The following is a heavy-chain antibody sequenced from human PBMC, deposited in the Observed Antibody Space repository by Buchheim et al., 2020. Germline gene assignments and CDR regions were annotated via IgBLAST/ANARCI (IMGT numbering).Heavy chain of an antibody. CDR3: VRDGGP. Sequence: EVQLVESGGGLVQPGGSLRLSCAASGFTFSSYGMNWVRQGTEKGLEWVSAISTAGDTYYLGSVTGRFTISRENAKNSLYFPLNSLRDGDTAVYYCVRDGGPWGQG. D-gene: IGHD3-16*01. J-gene: IGHJ5*02. CDR1: GFTFSSYG. V-gene: IGHV3-13*01. CDR2: ISTAGDT.